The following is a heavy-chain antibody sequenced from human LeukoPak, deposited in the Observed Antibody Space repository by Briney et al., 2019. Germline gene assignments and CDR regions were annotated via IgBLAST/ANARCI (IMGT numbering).Heavy chain of an antibody. CDR1: GGSISSYY. D-gene: IGHD6-13*01. Sequence: SETLSLTCTVSGGSISSYYWSWVRQPPGKGLEWIGYMYSSGDTNYNPSVKSRVTISLDTSKNQFSLKLSSVTAADTAMYYCACSLGYTSSWPFDYWGQGTLVTVSS. CDR2: MYSSGDT. J-gene: IGHJ4*02. V-gene: IGHV4-59*01. CDR3: ACSLGYTSSWPFDY.